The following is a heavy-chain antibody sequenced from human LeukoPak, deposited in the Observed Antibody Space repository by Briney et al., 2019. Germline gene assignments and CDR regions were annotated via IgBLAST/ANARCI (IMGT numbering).Heavy chain of an antibody. V-gene: IGHV3-11*01. CDR2: ISSSGSTI. CDR3: ARDHAGSGYYFDY. D-gene: IGHD3-22*01. J-gene: IGHJ4*02. CDR1: GFTFSDYY. Sequence: PGGSLRLSCAASGFTFSDYYISLIRQAPGKGLEWVSYISSSGSTIYYADSVKGRFTISRDNAKNSLYLQMNSLRAEDTAVYYCARDHAGSGYYFDYWGQGTLVTVSS.